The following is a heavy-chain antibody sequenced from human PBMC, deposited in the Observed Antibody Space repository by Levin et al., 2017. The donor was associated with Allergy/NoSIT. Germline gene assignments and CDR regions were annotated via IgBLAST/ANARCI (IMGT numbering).Heavy chain of an antibody. V-gene: IGHV3-7*02. CDR1: GFTLSSYW. CDR3: ALSRTLDY. D-gene: IGHD2-2*01. Sequence: GESLKISCAASGFTLSSYWMSWVRQAPGKGLEWVAMIKQDGSEKKYVDSVKGRFTISRDNAKNSLYLQMNSLRAEDTAVYYCALSRTLDYWGQGTLVTVSS. J-gene: IGHJ4*02. CDR2: IKQDGSEK.